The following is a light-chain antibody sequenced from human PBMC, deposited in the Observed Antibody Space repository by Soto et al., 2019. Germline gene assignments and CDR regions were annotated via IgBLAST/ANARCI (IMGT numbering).Light chain of an antibody. CDR3: QQYGSSPIT. CDR2: GAS. V-gene: IGKV3-20*01. J-gene: IGKJ5*01. CDR1: QSVRSNF. Sequence: ENVLTQSPGTLSLSPGERATLSCRASQSVRSNFLAWYQQQPTQPPRLLIYGASSRATGIPDRFSGSGSGTDFTLTISRLEPEDFAVYSCQQYGSSPITFGQGTRLEIK.